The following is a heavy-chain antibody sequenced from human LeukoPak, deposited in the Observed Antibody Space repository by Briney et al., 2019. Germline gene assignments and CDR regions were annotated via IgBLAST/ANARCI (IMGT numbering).Heavy chain of an antibody. CDR3: ARHGLVDPMVRGGWFDP. Sequence: AGESLKISCKGSGYSFTSYWIGWVRQMPGKGLEWMGIYPGDSDTRYSPSFQGQVTISADKSISTAYLQWSSLKASDTAMYYCARHGLVDPMVRGGWFDPWGQGTLVTVSS. CDR1: GYSFTSYW. CDR2: YPGDSDT. J-gene: IGHJ5*02. V-gene: IGHV5-51*01. D-gene: IGHD3-10*01.